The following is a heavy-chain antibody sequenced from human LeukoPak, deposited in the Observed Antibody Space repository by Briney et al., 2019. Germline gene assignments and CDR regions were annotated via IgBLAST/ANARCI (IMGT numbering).Heavy chain of an antibody. CDR2: ISWNSGSI. V-gene: IGHV3-9*01. D-gene: IGHD3-10*01. J-gene: IGHJ4*02. Sequence: GGSLRLSCAASGFTFDDYAMHWVRQAPGKGLEWVSGISWNSGSIGYADSVKGRFTISRDNAKNSLYLQMNSLRAEDTALYYCAKDMGGSGSYGPTDYWGQGTLVTVSS. CDR1: GFTFDDYA. CDR3: AKDMGGSGSYGPTDY.